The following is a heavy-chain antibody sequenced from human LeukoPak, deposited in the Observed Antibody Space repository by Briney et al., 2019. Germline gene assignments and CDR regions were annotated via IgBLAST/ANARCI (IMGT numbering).Heavy chain of an antibody. V-gene: IGHV4-59*01. D-gene: IGHD2-15*01. Sequence: SETLSLTCTVSGGSISSYYWSWIRQPPGKGLEWIGYIYYSGSTNYNPSLKSRVTISVDTSKNQFSLKLSSVTAADTAVYYCAREVVAATSWFDPWGQGTLVTVSS. J-gene: IGHJ5*02. CDR1: GGSISSYY. CDR3: AREVVAATSWFDP. CDR2: IYYSGST.